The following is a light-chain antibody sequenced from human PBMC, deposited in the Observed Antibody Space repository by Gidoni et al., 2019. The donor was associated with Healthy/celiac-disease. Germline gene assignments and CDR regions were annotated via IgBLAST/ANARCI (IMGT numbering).Light chain of an antibody. CDR2: DVS. J-gene: IGLJ1*01. CDR1: SSDVGGYNY. CDR3: SSYTSSSTLGV. V-gene: IGLV2-14*01. Sequence: QSALTQPASVSGSPGQSITISCPGTSSDVGGYNYVSWYQQHPGKAPKLMIYDVSNRPSGVSNHFSGSKSGNTASLTISGLQAEDEADYYCSSYTSSSTLGVFGTGTKVTVL.